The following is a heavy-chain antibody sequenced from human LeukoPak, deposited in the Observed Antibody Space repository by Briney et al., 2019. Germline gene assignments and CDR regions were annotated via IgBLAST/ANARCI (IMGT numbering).Heavy chain of an antibody. J-gene: IGHJ4*02. CDR1: GFTFSSYW. CDR3: ARDSGYSSSPDLY. CDR2: ISSSSSYI. V-gene: IGHV3-21*01. Sequence: PGGSLRLSCAASGFTFSSYWMHWVRQAPGKGLEWVSSISSSSSYIYYADSVKGRFTISRDNAKNSLYLQMNSLRAEDTAVYYCARDSGYSSSPDLYWGQGTLVTVSS. D-gene: IGHD6-13*01.